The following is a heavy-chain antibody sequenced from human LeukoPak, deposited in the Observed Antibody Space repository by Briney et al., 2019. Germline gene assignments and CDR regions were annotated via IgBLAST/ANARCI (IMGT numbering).Heavy chain of an antibody. V-gene: IGHV1-2*06. D-gene: IGHD2-15*01. Sequence: GASVKVSCKASGYTFTGYYMHWVRQAPGQGLEWMGRINPNSGGTNYAQKFQGRVTMTRDTSISTAYMKLSRLRSDDTAVYYCARDSPRHCSGGSCYPLWGQGTLVTVSS. CDR1: GYTFTGYY. CDR2: INPNSGGT. CDR3: ARDSPRHCSGGSCYPL. J-gene: IGHJ4*02.